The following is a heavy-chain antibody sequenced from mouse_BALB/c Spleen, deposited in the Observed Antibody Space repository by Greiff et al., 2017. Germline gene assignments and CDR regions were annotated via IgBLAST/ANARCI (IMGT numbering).Heavy chain of an antibody. CDR1: GFSITSDYV. CDR3: AISAYAMDY. V-gene: IGHV3-2*02. D-gene: IGHD6-1*01. Sequence: EVKLVESGPGLVKPSQSLSLTCTVSGFSITSDYVWYWIRQFPGNIREWMGYISYSGSTSYNPSLKSRISITRDTSKNQFFLQLNSVTTEDTATYYGAISAYAMDYWGQGTSVTVSS. CDR2: ISYSGST. J-gene: IGHJ4*01.